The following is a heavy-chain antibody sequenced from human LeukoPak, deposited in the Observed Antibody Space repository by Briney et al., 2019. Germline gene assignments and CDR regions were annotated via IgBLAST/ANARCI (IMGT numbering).Heavy chain of an antibody. J-gene: IGHJ6*02. D-gene: IGHD6-19*01. CDR2: INPNSGGT. Sequence: SVXXSXKASXXTFXGXYMHWVRQAPGQGLEWMGXINPNSGGTNYAQKFQGWVTMTRDTSISTAYMELSRLRSDDTAVYYCARAIAVAGRDYYYYYGMDVWGQGTTVTVSS. V-gene: IGHV1-2*04. CDR1: XXTFXGXY. CDR3: ARAIAVAGRDYYYYYGMDV.